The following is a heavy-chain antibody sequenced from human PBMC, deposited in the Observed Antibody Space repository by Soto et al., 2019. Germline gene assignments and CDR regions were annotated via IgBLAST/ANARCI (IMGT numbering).Heavy chain of an antibody. CDR3: AKERGSSWYYYYYGMDV. D-gene: IGHD6-13*01. J-gene: IGHJ6*02. Sequence: GGSLRLSCAASGFTFSSYGMQWVRQAPGKGLEWVAVISYDGSNKYYTDSVKGRFTISRDNSKNTLYLQMNSLRAEDTAVYYCAKERGSSWYYYYYGMDVWGQGTTVTVSS. CDR1: GFTFSSYG. V-gene: IGHV3-30*18. CDR2: ISYDGSNK.